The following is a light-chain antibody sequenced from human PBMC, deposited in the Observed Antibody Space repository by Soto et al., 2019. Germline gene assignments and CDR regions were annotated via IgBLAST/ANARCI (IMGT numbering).Light chain of an antibody. J-gene: IGLJ2*01. CDR1: SSDVGGSNY. CDR3: SSSTSSSTLV. V-gene: IGLV2-14*01. Sequence: QSALTQPASVSGSPGQSITISCTGTSSDVGGSNYVSWYQQHPGKAPKLMIYEVSNRPSGVSNRFSGSKSGNTASLTISGLQAEDGANYYCSSSTSSSTLVFGGGPKLTVL. CDR2: EVS.